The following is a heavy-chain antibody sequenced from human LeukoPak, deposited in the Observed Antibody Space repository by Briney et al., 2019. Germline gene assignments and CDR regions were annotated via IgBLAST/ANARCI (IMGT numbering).Heavy chain of an antibody. V-gene: IGHV4-59*11. D-gene: IGHD6-6*01. J-gene: IGHJ6*03. Sequence: PSETLSLTCTVSGVSLSSHDWSWIRQSPGKGLEWIGYSHYSGDTSYNPSLKNRITISLDTSKNQFSLRLTSVTAADTAVYFCAKGEYSRTSYYHYYMDVWGKGTTVTVSS. CDR3: AKGEYSRTSYYHYYMDV. CDR2: SHYSGDT. CDR1: GVSLSSHD.